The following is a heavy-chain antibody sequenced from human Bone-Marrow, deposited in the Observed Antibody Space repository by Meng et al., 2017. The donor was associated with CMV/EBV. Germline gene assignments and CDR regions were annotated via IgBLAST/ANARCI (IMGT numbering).Heavy chain of an antibody. D-gene: IGHD7-27*01. CDR3: AKGRGDSG. Sequence: MSWVRPAPGRELECVSTIHGYCSLIFTSDGIRSDTFYADSVKGRFTILRDASKNTLYLQMNSLRAEDTAVYYCAKGRGDSGWGQGTLVTVSS. J-gene: IGHJ4*02. V-gene: IGHV3-23*01. CDR2: IHGYCSLI.